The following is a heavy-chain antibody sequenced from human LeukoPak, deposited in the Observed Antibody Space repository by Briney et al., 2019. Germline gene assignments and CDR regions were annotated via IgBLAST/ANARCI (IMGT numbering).Heavy chain of an antibody. CDR2: INHSGST. Sequence: PSETLSLTCAVYGGSFSGYYWSWIRQPPGKGLEWIGEINHSGSTNYNPSLKSRVTISADTSKNQFSLKLSSVTAADTAVYYCARGLTRRGIVVVVAATGYYFDYWGQGTLVTVSS. J-gene: IGHJ4*02. CDR3: ARGLTRRGIVVVVAATGYYFDY. V-gene: IGHV4-34*01. CDR1: GGSFSGYY. D-gene: IGHD2-15*01.